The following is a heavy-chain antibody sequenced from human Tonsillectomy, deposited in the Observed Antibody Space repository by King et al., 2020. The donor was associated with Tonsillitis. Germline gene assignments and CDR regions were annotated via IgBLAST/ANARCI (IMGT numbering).Heavy chain of an antibody. CDR1: GGSISSYY. D-gene: IGHD3-16*02. CDR3: ARGVNDYVWGSYRYDY. V-gene: IGHV4-59*01. Sequence: QLQESGPGLVKPSETLSLTCTVSGGSISSYYWSWIRQPPGKGLEWVGYIYHSGSTSYNPSLKSRVTISVATSKNQFSLKLSSVSAADTAVYYCARGVNDYVWGSYRYDYWGQGTLVTVSS. J-gene: IGHJ4*02. CDR2: IYHSGST.